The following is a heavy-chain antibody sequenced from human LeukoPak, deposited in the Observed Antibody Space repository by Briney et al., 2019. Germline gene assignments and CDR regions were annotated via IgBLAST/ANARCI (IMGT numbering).Heavy chain of an antibody. Sequence: GESLKIPCKGSGYSFTSYWIGWVRQMPGKGLEWMGIIYPGDSDTRYSPSFQGQVTISADKSISTAYLQWSSLKASDTAMYYCATSPTYYYDSSGYSADYWGQGPLVTVSS. CDR1: GYSFTSYW. CDR3: ATSPTYYYDSSGYSADY. CDR2: IYPGDSDT. J-gene: IGHJ4*02. V-gene: IGHV5-51*01. D-gene: IGHD3-22*01.